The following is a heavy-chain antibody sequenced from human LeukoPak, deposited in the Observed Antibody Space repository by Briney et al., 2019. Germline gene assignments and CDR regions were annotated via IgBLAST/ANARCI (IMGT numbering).Heavy chain of an antibody. D-gene: IGHD2/OR15-2a*01. CDR3: AGHHPRNTVDF. CDR1: GDSISSNNYY. CDR2: IYYGGST. Sequence: SETLSLTCTVSGDSISSNNYYWGWIRQPPGKGLEWIGSIYYGGSTYLNPSLKSRVTISVDTSKNQFSLNLSSVTAADTAVYYCAGHHPRNTVDFWGQGTLVTVSS. J-gene: IGHJ4*02. V-gene: IGHV4-39*01.